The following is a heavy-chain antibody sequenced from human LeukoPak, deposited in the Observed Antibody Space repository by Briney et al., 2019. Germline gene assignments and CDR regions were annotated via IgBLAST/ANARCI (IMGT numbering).Heavy chain of an antibody. J-gene: IGHJ4*02. Sequence: GGSLRLSCAASGFTFSNYAMNWVRRAPGKGLEWVSNISGRGYSTYYAYSVKGRFTISRDNSKNTLYLQMNSLRAEDTAVYYCASVGNYDFWSGYREGYWGQGTLVTVSS. CDR1: GFTFSNYA. CDR2: ISGRGYST. CDR3: ASVGNYDFWSGYREGY. V-gene: IGHV3-23*01. D-gene: IGHD3-3*01.